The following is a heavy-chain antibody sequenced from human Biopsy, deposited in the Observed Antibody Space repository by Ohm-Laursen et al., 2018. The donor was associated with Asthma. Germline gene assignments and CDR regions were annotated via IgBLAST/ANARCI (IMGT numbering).Heavy chain of an antibody. CDR2: VSSDGHNK. V-gene: IGHV3-30-3*01. D-gene: IGHD3-22*01. CDR1: GFAVSRDY. CDR3: ARQSGQEYGDSIPFDT. Sequence: SLRLSCSASGFAVSRDYMLWVRQAPGKGLEWVALVSSDGHNKYYEDSVKGRFTISRDNSRYRLYPQINSLTVEDSAVYFCARQSGQEYGDSIPFDTWGQGTKVAVSS. J-gene: IGHJ3*02.